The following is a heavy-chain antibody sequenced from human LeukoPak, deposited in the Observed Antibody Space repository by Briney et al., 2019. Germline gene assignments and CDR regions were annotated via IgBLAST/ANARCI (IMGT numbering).Heavy chain of an antibody. CDR1: GGSVSSGSYY. J-gene: IGHJ5*02. CDR3: ARDRGSYYAQGWFDP. D-gene: IGHD1-26*01. V-gene: IGHV4-61*01. Sequence: SETLSLTCTVSGGSVSSGSYYWSWIRQPPGKGLGWIGYIYYSGSTNYNPSLKSRVTIPVDTSKNQFSLKLSSVTAADTAVYYCARDRGSYYAQGWFDPWGQGTLVTVSS. CDR2: IYYSGST.